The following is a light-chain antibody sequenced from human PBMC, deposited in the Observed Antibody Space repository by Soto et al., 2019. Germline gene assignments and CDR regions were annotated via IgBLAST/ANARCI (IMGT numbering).Light chain of an antibody. CDR3: QQFSSYPLT. Sequence: VLTQSPGTLSLSLGERATLSCRASQTVINNHLAWYQQKPGQAPRLLIYEASSRATGIPDRFSGGGSGTDFPLTISRLEPEDFAVYYCQQFSSYPLTFGGGTKVDIK. V-gene: IGKV3-20*01. CDR1: QTVINNH. CDR2: EAS. J-gene: IGKJ4*01.